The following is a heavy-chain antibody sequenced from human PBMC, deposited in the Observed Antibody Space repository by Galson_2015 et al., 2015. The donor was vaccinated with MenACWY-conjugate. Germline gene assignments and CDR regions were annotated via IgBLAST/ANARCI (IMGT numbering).Heavy chain of an antibody. J-gene: IGHJ4*02. CDR1: GFTFSSYW. CDR2: INSDGSST. V-gene: IGHV3-74*01. Sequence: LRLSCAASGFTFSSYWMRWVRPAPGQGLAWVSLINSDGSSTSYADSVKGRFTISRDNAKNTLYLQMNSLRAEDTAVYYCAVYCSSTRCYGASGGYWGQGTLFTVSS. D-gene: IGHD2-2*01. CDR3: AVYCSSTRCYGASGGY.